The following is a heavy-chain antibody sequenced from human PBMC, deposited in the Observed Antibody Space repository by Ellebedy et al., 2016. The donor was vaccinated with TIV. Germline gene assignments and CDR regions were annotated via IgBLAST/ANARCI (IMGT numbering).Heavy chain of an antibody. CDR3: ASVEVAATGYYYGMDV. Sequence: AASVKVSCKASGYTFTNYAMHWVRQAPGQRLEWMGWINAGNGNTKYSQKFQGRVTITRDTSASTAYMELSSLRSEDTAVYYCASVEVAATGYYYGMDVWGQGTTVTVSS. CDR1: GYTFTNYA. D-gene: IGHD2-15*01. CDR2: INAGNGNT. V-gene: IGHV1-3*01. J-gene: IGHJ6*02.